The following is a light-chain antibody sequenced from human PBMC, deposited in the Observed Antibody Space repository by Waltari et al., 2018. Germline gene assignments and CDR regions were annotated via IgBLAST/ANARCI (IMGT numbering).Light chain of an antibody. Sequence: QSVLTQPPSTSGTPGQRVTISCSGSTSNIGTNTVTWYQLLPGTAPKTVIFANYPRPSGVPDRFSASKSGTSASLVISGLQSEDEADYCCATWDDSLSGRVFGGGTKVTVL. J-gene: IGLJ3*02. CDR1: TSNIGTNT. CDR2: ANY. CDR3: ATWDDSLSGRV. V-gene: IGLV1-44*01.